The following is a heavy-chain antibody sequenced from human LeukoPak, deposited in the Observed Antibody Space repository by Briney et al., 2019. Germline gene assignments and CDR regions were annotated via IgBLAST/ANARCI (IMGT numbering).Heavy chain of an antibody. CDR1: RFNFSNYW. CDR2: INTDVSST. Sequence: PGGSLRLSCAASRFNFSNYWMHWDRQAPGKGLEWVSRINTDVSSTTYADSVKGRFTISRDNAKNTLYLQMNSLRAEDTAVYYCARVGGYYYGSSGWDYFDYWGQGTLVTVSS. D-gene: IGHD3-22*01. V-gene: IGHV3-74*03. CDR3: ARVGGYYYGSSGWDYFDY. J-gene: IGHJ4*02.